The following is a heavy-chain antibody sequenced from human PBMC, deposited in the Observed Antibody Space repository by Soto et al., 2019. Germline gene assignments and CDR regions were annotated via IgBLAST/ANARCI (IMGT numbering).Heavy chain of an antibody. D-gene: IGHD4-4*01. CDR1: GGSISSGGYS. Sequence: QLQLQESGSGLVKPSQTLSLTCAVSGGSISSGGYSCSWIRQPPGKGLEWIGYIYHSGSTYYNPSPKSRVTISVDRSKNKFAPKLSSVTAADTAVYYSARGMTTVTTFDYWGQGTLVTVSS. J-gene: IGHJ4*02. V-gene: IGHV4-30-2*01. CDR3: ARGMTTVTTFDY. CDR2: IYHSGST.